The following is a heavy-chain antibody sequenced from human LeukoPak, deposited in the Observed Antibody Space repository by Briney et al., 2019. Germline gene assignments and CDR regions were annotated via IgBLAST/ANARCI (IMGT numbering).Heavy chain of an antibody. CDR2: IYYSGST. Sequence: SETLSLTCTVSGGSISSYYWSWIRQPPRKGLEWIGYIYYSGSTNYNPTLKSRVTISLDMSKIQFSLKLSSMTAADTAVYYCARSQGVVTPFDYWGQGSLVTVSS. D-gene: IGHD2-21*02. CDR3: ARSQGVVTPFDY. J-gene: IGHJ4*02. CDR1: GGSISSYY. V-gene: IGHV4-59*01.